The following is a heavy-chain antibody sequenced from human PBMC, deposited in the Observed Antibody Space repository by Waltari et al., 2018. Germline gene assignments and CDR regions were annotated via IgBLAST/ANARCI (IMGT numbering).Heavy chain of an antibody. D-gene: IGHD5-12*01. CDR3: ARGAVATIGVDY. J-gene: IGHJ4*02. CDR2: IYYSGST. V-gene: IGHV4-59*11. Sequence: QVQLQESGPGLVKPSETLSLTCTVSGGPISSHNWSWIRQPPGKGLEWIGYIYYSGSTNYNPSLKSRVTISVDTSKNQFSLKLSSVTAADTAVYYCARGAVATIGVDYWGQGTLVTVSS. CDR1: GGPISSHN.